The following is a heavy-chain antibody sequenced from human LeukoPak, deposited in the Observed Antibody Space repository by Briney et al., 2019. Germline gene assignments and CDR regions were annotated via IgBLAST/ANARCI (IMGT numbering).Heavy chain of an antibody. J-gene: IGHJ3*02. CDR3: ARITDRTIFGEIMHGFDI. D-gene: IGHD3-3*01. CDR2: IYTSGST. Sequence: PSETLSLTCTVSGGSISSYYWSWIRQPAGKGLEWIGRIYTSGSTNYNPSLKSRGTISVDTSNNQFSLRLSSVTAADTAVYYCARITDRTIFGEIMHGFDIWGQGTPVTVSS. CDR1: GGSISSYY. V-gene: IGHV4-4*07.